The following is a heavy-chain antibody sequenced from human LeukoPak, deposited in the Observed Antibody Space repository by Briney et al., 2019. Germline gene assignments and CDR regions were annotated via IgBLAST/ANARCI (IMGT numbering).Heavy chain of an antibody. D-gene: IGHD1-7*01. V-gene: IGHV4-38-2*02. J-gene: IGHJ4*02. CDR2: IYHSGST. Sequence: SETLSLTCTVSGYSISSGYYWGWIRQPPGKGLEWIGSIYHSGSTYYNPSLKSRVTISVDTSKNQFSLKLSSVTAADTAVYYCARGSPGKLVLFDYWGQGTLVTVSS. CDR1: GYSISSGYY. CDR3: ARGSPGKLVLFDY.